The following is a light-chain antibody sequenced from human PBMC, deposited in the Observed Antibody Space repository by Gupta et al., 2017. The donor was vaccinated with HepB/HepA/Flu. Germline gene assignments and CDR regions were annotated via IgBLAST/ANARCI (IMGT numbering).Light chain of an antibody. CDR2: WAS. V-gene: IGKV4-1*01. J-gene: IGKJ5*01. CDR1: QTILNRSNNENH. Sequence: DIVMTQSPDSLAVSLGERATINCKSSQTILNRSNNENHLAWYQQKAGQPPKLLIYWASTRESGVPDRFSGSESGTDFTLTISSLQAEDVALYYCQQDDTGPITFGQGTRLEIK. CDR3: QQDDTGPIT.